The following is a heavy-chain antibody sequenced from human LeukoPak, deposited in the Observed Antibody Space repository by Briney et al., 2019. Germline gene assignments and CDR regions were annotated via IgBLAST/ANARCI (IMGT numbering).Heavy chain of an antibody. D-gene: IGHD3-9*01. Sequence: GGSLRLSCAASGFTFSSYAMSWVRQAPGKGLEWVSAISGSGGSTYYADSVEGRFTISRDNSKNTLYLQMNSLRAEDTAVYYCAKDRGDYDILTGYSDYWGQGTLVTVSS. CDR2: ISGSGGST. J-gene: IGHJ4*02. CDR1: GFTFSSYA. CDR3: AKDRGDYDILTGYSDY. V-gene: IGHV3-23*01.